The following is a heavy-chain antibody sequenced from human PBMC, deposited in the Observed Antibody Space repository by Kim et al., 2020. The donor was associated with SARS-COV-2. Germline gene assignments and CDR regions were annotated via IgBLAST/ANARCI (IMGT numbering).Heavy chain of an antibody. D-gene: IGHD3-10*01. Sequence: GGSLRLSCAASGFTFSSYGMHWVRQAPGKGLEWVAVISYDGSNKYYADSVKGRFTISRDNSKNTLYLQMNSLRAEDTAVYYCARDAADGMGGELFEPITPVATATEGGMDVWGQGTTVTVSS. CDR2: ISYDGSNK. V-gene: IGHV3-33*05. J-gene: IGHJ6*02. CDR1: GFTFSSYG. CDR3: ARDAADGMGGELFEPITPVATATEGGMDV.